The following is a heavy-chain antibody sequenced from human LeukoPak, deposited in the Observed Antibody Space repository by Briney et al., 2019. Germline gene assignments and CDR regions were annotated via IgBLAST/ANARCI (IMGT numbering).Heavy chain of an antibody. CDR1: GFTFSSYA. J-gene: IGHJ6*02. CDR2: ISHDGSDK. D-gene: IGHD3-10*01. V-gene: IGHV3-30-3*01. Sequence: GGSLRLSCAASGFTFSSYAMHWVRQTPGKGLDWVAVISHDGSDKFYAGSVKGRFTISRDNSKNTLYLQMNSLRVEDTAVYYCARDNYSALWFGELLYPPYYYYGMDVWGQGTTVTVSS. CDR3: ARDNYSALWFGELLYPPYYYYGMDV.